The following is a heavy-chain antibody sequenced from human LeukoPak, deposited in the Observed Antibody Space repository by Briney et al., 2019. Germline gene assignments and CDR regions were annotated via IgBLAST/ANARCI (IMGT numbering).Heavy chain of an antibody. CDR1: GGSISNYY. J-gene: IGHJ4*02. CDR2: ISYSGST. V-gene: IGHV4-59*01. D-gene: IGHD6-19*01. Sequence: PSETLSLTCTVSGGSISNYYWSWIRQPPGKGLEWIGYISYSGSTNYNPSLKSRVTISVDTSKNQFSLRLSSVTAADTAVYYCARGGSTGWYSFDYWGQGTLVTVSS. CDR3: ARGGSTGWYSFDY.